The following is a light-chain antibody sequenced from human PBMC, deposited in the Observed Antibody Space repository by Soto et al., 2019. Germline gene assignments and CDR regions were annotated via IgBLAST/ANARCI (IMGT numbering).Light chain of an antibody. J-gene: IGLJ2*01. CDR2: RNN. Sequence: QSVPTQAPSASGTPGQRVTISCSGSSSNIGSNTVNWYQQLPGTAPKLLIHRNNQRPSGVPDRFSGSKSGTSASLAISGLQSEDEADYFCSAWDDSLNGPVFGGGTKVTVL. CDR3: SAWDDSLNGPV. CDR1: SSNIGSNT. V-gene: IGLV1-44*01.